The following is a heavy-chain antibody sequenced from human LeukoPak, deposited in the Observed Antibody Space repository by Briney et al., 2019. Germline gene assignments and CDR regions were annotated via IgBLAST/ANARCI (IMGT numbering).Heavy chain of an antibody. CDR2: INPNSGDT. J-gene: IGHJ4*02. Sequence: ASVTVSFKASGYTFTGYYIHWVRQAPGQGLEVMGWINPNSGDTNYAQKFQGRVTMTRDTSISTAYMELNRLTSDDTAVYYCAREEGSYPESLDYWGQGTLVTVSS. D-gene: IGHD1-26*01. V-gene: IGHV1-2*02. CDR3: AREEGSYPESLDY. CDR1: GYTFTGYY.